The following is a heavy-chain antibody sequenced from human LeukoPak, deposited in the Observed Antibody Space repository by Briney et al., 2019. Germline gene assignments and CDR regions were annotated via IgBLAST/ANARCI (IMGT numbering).Heavy chain of an antibody. J-gene: IGHJ2*01. CDR2: ISYDGSNK. CDR1: GFTFSRFG. CDR3: TKDAASGDYGDWYFGL. Sequence: TGESLRLSSAASGFTFSRFGMHWVRQAPGKGLEWVAFISYDGSNKYYPDSVKGRFTISRDNSKNTLYLQMNSVRAEDTAVYYCTKDAASGDYGDWYFGLWGRGTLVTVSS. D-gene: IGHD4-17*01. V-gene: IGHV3-30*18.